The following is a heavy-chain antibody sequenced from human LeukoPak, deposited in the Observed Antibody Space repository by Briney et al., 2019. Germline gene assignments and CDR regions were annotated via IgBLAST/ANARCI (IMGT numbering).Heavy chain of an antibody. Sequence: GESLRLSCAASGFTFSSYAMSWVRQAPGKGLELVSAISGSGGSTYYADSVKGRFTISRDNSKNTLYLQMNSLRAEDTAVYYCANDRSKNTILQDYWGQGTLVTVSS. CDR3: ANDRSKNTILQDY. V-gene: IGHV3-23*01. CDR2: ISGSGGST. J-gene: IGHJ4*02. CDR1: GFTFSSYA. D-gene: IGHD3-3*01.